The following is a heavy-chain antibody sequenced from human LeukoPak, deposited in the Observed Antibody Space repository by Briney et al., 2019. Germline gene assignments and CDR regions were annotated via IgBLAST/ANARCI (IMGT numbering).Heavy chain of an antibody. Sequence: ASVKVSCKASGGTFSSYAISWVRQAPGQGLEWMGWISAYNGNTNYAQKLQGRVTMTTDTSTSTAYMELRSLRSDDTAVYYCARDQSEAPRYFDWLSHEPYFDYWGQGTLVTVSS. D-gene: IGHD3-9*01. V-gene: IGHV1-18*01. CDR3: ARDQSEAPRYFDWLSHEPYFDY. CDR1: GGTFSSYA. J-gene: IGHJ4*02. CDR2: ISAYNGNT.